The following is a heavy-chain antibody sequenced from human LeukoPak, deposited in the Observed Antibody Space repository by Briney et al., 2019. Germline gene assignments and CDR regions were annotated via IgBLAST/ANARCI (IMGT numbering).Heavy chain of an antibody. Sequence: ASVTVSCTASGYTFTSYGISWVRQAPGQGLEWMGWISAYNGNTNYAQKLQGRVTMTTDTSTSTAYMELRSLRSDDTAVYYCARDSADTYYYDSSGYSQFDYWGQGTLVTVSS. D-gene: IGHD3-22*01. V-gene: IGHV1-18*01. CDR1: GYTFTSYG. CDR2: ISAYNGNT. J-gene: IGHJ4*02. CDR3: ARDSADTYYYDSSGYSQFDY.